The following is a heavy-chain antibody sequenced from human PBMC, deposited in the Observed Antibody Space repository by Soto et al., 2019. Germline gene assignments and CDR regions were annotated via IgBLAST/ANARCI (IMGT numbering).Heavy chain of an antibody. Sequence: DVQLVESGGGLVQPGGSLRLSCASAGFTFRNNVMNWVRQAPGSGLEWVSAITDNGGSTYYADSVKGRCTISRDNSKNTLYLQMNGLRAEDTAVYYCAQEVYGADRRGMDVWGQGTTVTVSS. V-gene: IGHV3-23*04. CDR1: GFTFRNNV. J-gene: IGHJ6*02. CDR2: ITDNGGST. CDR3: AQEVYGADRRGMDV. D-gene: IGHD3-10*01.